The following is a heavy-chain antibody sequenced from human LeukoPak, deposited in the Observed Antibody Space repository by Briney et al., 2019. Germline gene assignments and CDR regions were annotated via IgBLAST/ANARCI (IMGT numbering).Heavy chain of an antibody. CDR1: GGSISSYY. J-gene: IGHJ4*02. V-gene: IGHV4-59*08. Sequence: PSETLSLTCTVSGGSISSYYWSWIRQPPGEGLEWIGYIYYSGSTNYNPSLKSRVTISVDTSKNQFSLKMSSVTAADTAVYYCARLMYRGYSAWLDYWGQGTLVTVSS. CDR3: ARLMYRGYSAWLDY. CDR2: IYYSGST. D-gene: IGHD5-12*01.